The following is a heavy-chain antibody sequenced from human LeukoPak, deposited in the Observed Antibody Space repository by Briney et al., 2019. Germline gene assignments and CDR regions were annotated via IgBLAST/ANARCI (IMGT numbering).Heavy chain of an antibody. CDR2: IYYSGST. V-gene: IGHV4-39*01. J-gene: IGHJ6*03. D-gene: IGHD3-9*01. CDR3: ASGGNTYYDILTGYPLNYYYYMDV. CDR1: GDSISSSSYY. Sequence: SETLSLTCTVSGDSISSSSYYWGWIRQPPGKGLEWIGSIYYSGSTYYNPSLKSRVTISVDTSKNQFSLKLSSVTAADTAVYYCASGGNTYYDILTGYPLNYYYYMDVWGKGTTVTISS.